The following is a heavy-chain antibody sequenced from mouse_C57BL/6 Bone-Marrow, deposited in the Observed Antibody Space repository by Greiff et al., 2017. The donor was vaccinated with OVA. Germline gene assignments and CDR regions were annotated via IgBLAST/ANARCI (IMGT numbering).Heavy chain of an antibody. CDR2: ISDGGSYT. D-gene: IGHD2-1*01. CDR3: ARETIYYGNYRYAMDY. V-gene: IGHV5-4*01. CDR1: GFTFSSYA. Sequence: DVKLQESGGGLVKPGGSLKLSCAASGFTFSSYAMSWVRQTPEKRLEWVATISDGGSYTYYPDNVKGRFTISRDNAKNNLYLQMSHLKSEDTAMYYCARETIYYGNYRYAMDYWGQGTSVTVSS. J-gene: IGHJ4*01.